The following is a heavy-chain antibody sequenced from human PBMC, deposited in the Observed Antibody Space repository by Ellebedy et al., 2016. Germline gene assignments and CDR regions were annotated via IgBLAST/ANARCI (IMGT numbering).Heavy chain of an antibody. Sequence: SGPTLVXPTQTLTLTCTFSGFSLSTSGVGVGWIRQPPGKALEWLGIIYGNDNKAFSPLLKNRLTITKDTSKNQVFLTLTNMDPVDTGTYYCAHRSINMPRGFFDDWGQGTLVTVSS. CDR2: IYGNDNK. CDR3: AHRSINMPRGFFDD. CDR1: GFSLSTSGVG. J-gene: IGHJ4*02. V-gene: IGHV2-5*01. D-gene: IGHD3-10*01.